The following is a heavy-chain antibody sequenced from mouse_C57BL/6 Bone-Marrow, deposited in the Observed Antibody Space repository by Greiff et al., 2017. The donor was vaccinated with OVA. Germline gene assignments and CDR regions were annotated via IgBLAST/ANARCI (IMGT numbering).Heavy chain of an antibody. V-gene: IGHV5-6*01. CDR2: ISSGGSYT. D-gene: IGHD2-3*01. J-gene: IGHJ2*01. Sequence: EVNVVESGGDLVKPGGSLKLSCAASGFTFSSYGMSWVRQTPDKRLEWVATISSGGSYTYYPDSVKGRFTISRDNAKNTLYLQMSSLKSEDTAMYYCARHEGYDYWGQGTTLTVSS. CDR3: ARHEGYDY. CDR1: GFTFSSYG.